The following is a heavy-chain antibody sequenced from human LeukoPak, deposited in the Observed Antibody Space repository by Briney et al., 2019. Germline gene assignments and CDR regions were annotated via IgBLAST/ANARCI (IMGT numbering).Heavy chain of an antibody. CDR3: AREKGYCSGGSCYELSYYYYGMDV. CDR1: GGSFNGHY. J-gene: IGHJ6*02. CDR2: INHSGST. V-gene: IGHV4-34*09. D-gene: IGHD2-15*01. Sequence: SETLSLTCAVYGGSFNGHYWNWIRQPPGKGLEWIGEINHSGSTNYNSSLKSRVTISVDTSKNQFSLKLSSVTAADTAVYYCAREKGYCSGGSCYELSYYYYGMDVWGQGTTVTVSS.